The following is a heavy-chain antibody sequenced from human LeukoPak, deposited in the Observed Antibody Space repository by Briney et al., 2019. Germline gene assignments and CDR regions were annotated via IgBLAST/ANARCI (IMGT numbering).Heavy chain of an antibody. Sequence: GESLQISCEGSGYSFTSYWISWVRQVPGKGLEWMGRIDPSDSYTNYSPSFQGHVTISADKSISTAYLQWSSLKASDTAMYYCARGPSYYGSGSTYYFDYWGQGTLVTVSS. J-gene: IGHJ4*02. D-gene: IGHD3-10*01. V-gene: IGHV5-10-1*01. CDR1: GYSFTSYW. CDR3: ARGPSYYGSGSTYYFDY. CDR2: IDPSDSYT.